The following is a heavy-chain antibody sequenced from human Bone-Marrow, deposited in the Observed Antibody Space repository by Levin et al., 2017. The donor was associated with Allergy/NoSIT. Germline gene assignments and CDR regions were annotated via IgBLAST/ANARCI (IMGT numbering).Heavy chain of an antibody. J-gene: IGHJ4*02. V-gene: IGHV2-5*01. Sequence: ASGPTLVKPTQTLTLTCIFSGFSLSSSGVGVGWFRQPPGKALEWLAFINWNDDKRYRSSLKSRLTITKDTSNNQVVLTLTTMDPVDTATYYCAHRGFCSGAGCHGGFDSWGQGTLVTVSS. CDR2: INWNDDK. D-gene: IGHD2-15*01. CDR3: AHRGFCSGAGCHGGFDS. CDR1: GFSLSSSGVG.